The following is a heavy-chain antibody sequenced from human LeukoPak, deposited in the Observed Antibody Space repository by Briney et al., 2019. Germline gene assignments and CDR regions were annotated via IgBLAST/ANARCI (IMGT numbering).Heavy chain of an antibody. J-gene: IGHJ5*02. V-gene: IGHV1-2*02. CDR2: INTKSGRT. D-gene: IGHD3-3*01. CDR3: ARADFIDAGPYLIGP. CDR1: GYSVTDYY. Sequence: ASVRVSCKTSGYSVTDYYIHWGRQAPGQGLEWMGWINTKSGRTSSARKFQGRVTMTRDPSITTVYMDMAWLTSDDTAIYFCARADFIDAGPYLIGPWGQGTLVTVSS.